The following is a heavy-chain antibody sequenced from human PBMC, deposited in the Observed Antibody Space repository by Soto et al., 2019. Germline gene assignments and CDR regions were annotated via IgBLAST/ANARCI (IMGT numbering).Heavy chain of an antibody. CDR1: GFTFSSYA. J-gene: IGHJ4*02. CDR3: AKDYSKLTTVPLSGVLFDY. V-gene: IGHV3-23*01. D-gene: IGHD4-17*01. Sequence: PGGSLRLSCAASGFTFSSYAMSWVRQAPGKGLEWVSIITSDGRTYYADSVKGRFTISRDNSKNTVYLQMNSLRAEDTAVYYCAKDYSKLTTVPLSGVLFDYWGQGALVTVSS. CDR2: ITSDGRT.